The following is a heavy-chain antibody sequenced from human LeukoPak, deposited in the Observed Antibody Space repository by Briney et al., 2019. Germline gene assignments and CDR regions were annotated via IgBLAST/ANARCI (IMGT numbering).Heavy chain of an antibody. CDR2: IYYSGST. V-gene: IGHV4-30-4*08. Sequence: SETLSLTCTVSGGSISSGDYYWSWIRQPPGKGLEWIGYIYYSGSTYYNPSLKSRVTISVDTSKNQFSLKLGSVTAADTAVYYCARGGIAAADTDYWGQGTLVTVSS. J-gene: IGHJ4*02. CDR3: ARGGIAAADTDY. CDR1: GGSISSGDYY. D-gene: IGHD6-13*01.